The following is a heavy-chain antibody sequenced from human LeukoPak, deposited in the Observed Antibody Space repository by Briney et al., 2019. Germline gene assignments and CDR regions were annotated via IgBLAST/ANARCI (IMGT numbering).Heavy chain of an antibody. Sequence: GGSLRLSCAASGFTFSNAWMSWVRQAPGKGLEWVGRIKSKTDGGTTDYAAPVKGRFTISRDDSKNTLYLQMNSLKTEDTAVYYCITVDVVVVAGFDYWGQGTLVTVSS. V-gene: IGHV3-15*01. CDR2: IKSKTDGGTT. CDR1: GFTFSNAW. CDR3: ITVDVVVVAGFDY. D-gene: IGHD2-15*01. J-gene: IGHJ4*02.